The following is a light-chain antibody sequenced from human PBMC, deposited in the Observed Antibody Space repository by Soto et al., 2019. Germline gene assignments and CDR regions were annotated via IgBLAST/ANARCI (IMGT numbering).Light chain of an antibody. J-gene: IGKJ3*01. Sequence: EIVLTQSPGTLSLSPGERATLLCRASRSLGTYSLTWYQQKPGQAPRVLISGTSSRATGIPDRFSGSGSGTDFTLTISRVEPEDFAVYYCQHYGDSLFIFGPRTKVEFK. V-gene: IGKV3-20*01. CDR1: RSLGTYS. CDR2: GTS. CDR3: QHYGDSLFI.